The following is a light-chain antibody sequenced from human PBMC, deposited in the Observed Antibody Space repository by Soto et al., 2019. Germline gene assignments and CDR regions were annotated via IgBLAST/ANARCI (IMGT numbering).Light chain of an antibody. CDR3: QQYGSSPPLT. CDR2: GTS. CDR1: QSVPSTY. J-gene: IGKJ4*01. Sequence: VLSQSPGRLSLSPGXRATLSCRASQSVPSTYFAWYQQKSGQPPRLLISGTSNRATGIPDRFSGSGSGRDFTLTISRLEPEDFAVYYCQQYGSSPPLTFGGGTKVDIK. V-gene: IGKV3-20*01.